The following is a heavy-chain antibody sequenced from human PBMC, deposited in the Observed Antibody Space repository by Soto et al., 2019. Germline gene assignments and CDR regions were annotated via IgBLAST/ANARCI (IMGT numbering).Heavy chain of an antibody. CDR1: GFTFSSYW. V-gene: IGHV3-74*01. CDR2: INSDGSSI. J-gene: IGHJ4*02. Sequence: GGSLRLSCAASGFTFSSYWMHWVRQAPGKGPVWVSRINSDGSSISYADSVKGRFTISRDNAKNTLYLQMNSLRAEDTAVYYCARDQYDVLNGYYNPFDYWGQGTLVTVSS. D-gene: IGHD3-9*01. CDR3: ARDQYDVLNGYYNPFDY.